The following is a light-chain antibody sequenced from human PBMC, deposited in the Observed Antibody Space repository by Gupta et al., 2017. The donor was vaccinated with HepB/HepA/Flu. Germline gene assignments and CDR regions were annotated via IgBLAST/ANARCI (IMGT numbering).Light chain of an antibody. CDR1: QNINNY. CDR3: QQSYSTPLT. Sequence: DIQMTQSPSSLSASVGDRVTITCRASQNINNYLNWYQQKPGKAPKILIYAASSLQSGVPLRFSGSGSGTDFTLTISSLQPEDFATYYCQQSYSTPLTFGGWTKVEIK. V-gene: IGKV1-39*01. J-gene: IGKJ4*01. CDR2: AAS.